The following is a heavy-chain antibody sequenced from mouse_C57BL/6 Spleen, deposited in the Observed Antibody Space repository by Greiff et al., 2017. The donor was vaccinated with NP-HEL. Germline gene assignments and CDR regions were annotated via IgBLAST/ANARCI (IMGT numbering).Heavy chain of an antibody. CDR2: IDPSDSYT. J-gene: IGHJ3*01. V-gene: IGHV1-69*01. D-gene: IGHD2-2*01. CDR1: GYTFTSYW. CDR3: ARSRDGYVFAY. Sequence: QVQLQQPGAELVMPGASVKLSCKASGYTFTSYWMHWVKQRPGQGLEWIGEIDPSDSYTNYNQKFKGKSTLTVDKSSSTAYMQLSSLTSEDSAVYYCARSRDGYVFAYWGQGTLVTVSA.